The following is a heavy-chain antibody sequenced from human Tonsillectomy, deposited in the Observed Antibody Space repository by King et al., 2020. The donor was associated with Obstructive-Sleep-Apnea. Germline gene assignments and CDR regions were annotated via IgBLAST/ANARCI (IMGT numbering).Heavy chain of an antibody. V-gene: IGHV3-30-3*01. Sequence: VQLVESGGGVVQPGRSLRLSCAASGFTFSSYPIHWVRQAPGKGLEWVAVISYDGSNKYYADSVKGRLTISRDNSKNTLYLQMNSLRAEDTAVYYCARELNVDTGPLDYWGQGTLVTVSS. D-gene: IGHD5-18*01. CDR1: GFTFSSYP. J-gene: IGHJ4*02. CDR2: ISYDGSNK. CDR3: ARELNVDTGPLDY.